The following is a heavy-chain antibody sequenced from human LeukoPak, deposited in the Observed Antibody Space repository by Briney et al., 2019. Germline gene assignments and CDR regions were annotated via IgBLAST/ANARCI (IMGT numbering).Heavy chain of an antibody. Sequence: GGSLRLSCAASGFTSSSYWMHWVRQAPGKGLVWVSRINTDGSSTNYADSVKGRFTISRDNAKNTLYRQMNSLRAEDTAVYYCARASSGSHGDYWGLGTLVTVSS. D-gene: IGHD1-26*01. J-gene: IGHJ4*02. CDR3: ARASSGSHGDY. V-gene: IGHV3-74*01. CDR2: INTDGSST. CDR1: GFTSSSYW.